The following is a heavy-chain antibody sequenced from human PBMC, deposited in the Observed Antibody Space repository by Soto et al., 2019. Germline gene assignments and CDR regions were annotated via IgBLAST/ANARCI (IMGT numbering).Heavy chain of an antibody. CDR1: GFTVSNNY. Sequence: EVQLVETGGGSIQPGGSLRLSCAVSGFTVSNNYMSWVRQAPGKGLERVSVIYSGGSTYYADSVKGRFTISRDNSKNTVYLQMNSLRAEDTAVYYCVRLELGIGRDYWGLGTLVTVSS. D-gene: IGHD1-26*01. J-gene: IGHJ4*02. V-gene: IGHV3-53*02. CDR2: IYSGGST. CDR3: VRLELGIGRDY.